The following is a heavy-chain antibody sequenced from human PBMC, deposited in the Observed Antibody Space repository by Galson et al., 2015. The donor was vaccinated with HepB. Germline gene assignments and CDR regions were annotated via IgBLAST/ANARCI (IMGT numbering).Heavy chain of an antibody. Sequence: SLRLSCAASGFTFSTYNMNRVRQAPGKGLEWVSYISGGSSTIYYADSVKGRFSISRDNAKNSLSLQMNSLRDEDTAVYYCARRHVVVSLFDYWGQGTLVTVSS. CDR2: ISGGSSTI. CDR3: ARRHVVVSLFDY. J-gene: IGHJ4*02. CDR1: GFTFSTYN. D-gene: IGHD2-15*01. V-gene: IGHV3-48*02.